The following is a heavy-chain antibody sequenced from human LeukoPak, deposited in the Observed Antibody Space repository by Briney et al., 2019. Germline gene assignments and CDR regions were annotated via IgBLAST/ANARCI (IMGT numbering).Heavy chain of an antibody. D-gene: IGHD6-13*01. V-gene: IGHV3-23*01. J-gene: IGHJ4*02. CDR2: ISDGGGNT. CDR1: GFTFSNYG. Sequence: GGSLRLSCAASGFTFSNYGMTWVRQAPGKGLEWVSTISDGGGNTYYADSVKGRFTISRDNSRNTLSLQMDSLRAEDTAVYYCAKGGSSYSYSFDNWGQGTLVTVSS. CDR3: AKGGSSYSYSFDN.